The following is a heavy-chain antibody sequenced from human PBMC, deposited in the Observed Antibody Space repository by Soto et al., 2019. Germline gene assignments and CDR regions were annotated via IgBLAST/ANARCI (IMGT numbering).Heavy chain of an antibody. CDR1: GGSFSGYY. CDR3: ARWYYDFWSGSYYYYYGMDV. CDR2: INHSGST. Sequence: SETLSLTCAVYGGSFSGYYWSWIRQPPGKGLEWIGEINHSGSTNYNPSLKSRVTISVDTSKNQFSLKLSSVTAADTAVYYCARWYYDFWSGSYYYYYGMDVWGQGTTVTV. J-gene: IGHJ6*02. D-gene: IGHD3-3*01. V-gene: IGHV4-34*01.